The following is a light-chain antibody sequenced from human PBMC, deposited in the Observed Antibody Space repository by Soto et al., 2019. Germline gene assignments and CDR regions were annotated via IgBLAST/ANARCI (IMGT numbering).Light chain of an antibody. CDR2: AAS. J-gene: IGKJ1*01. CDR3: QQSYSSWT. V-gene: IGKV1-39*01. CDR1: QSISRY. Sequence: DIQMTQSPSSPSASVGDRVTITCRASQSISRYLNWYQQRPGKAPKFLIYAASSLQSGVPSRFSGSGSGTDFTLTISSLQPEDFATFYCQQSYSSWTFGQGTKVDIK.